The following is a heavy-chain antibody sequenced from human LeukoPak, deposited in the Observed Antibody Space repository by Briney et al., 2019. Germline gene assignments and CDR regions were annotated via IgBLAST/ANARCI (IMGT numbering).Heavy chain of an antibody. Sequence: SETLPLTCTVSGGSISSHYWSWIRQPPGKGLEWIGYICYSGSTNYNPSLKSRVTISVDTSKNQFSLKLSSVTAADTAVYYCVRVVEDSSGWPIFDYWGQGTLVTVSS. CDR1: GGSISSHY. V-gene: IGHV4-59*11. J-gene: IGHJ4*02. CDR2: ICYSGST. D-gene: IGHD6-19*01. CDR3: VRVVEDSSGWPIFDY.